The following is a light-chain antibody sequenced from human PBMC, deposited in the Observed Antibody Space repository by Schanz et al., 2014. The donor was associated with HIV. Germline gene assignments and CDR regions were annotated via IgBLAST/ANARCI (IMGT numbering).Light chain of an antibody. J-gene: IGKJ5*01. V-gene: IGKV3-11*01. Sequence: EIVMTQSPATLSVSPGERATLSCRASQSVSSNLAWYQQKPGQAPRLLIYDAFNRATGIPARFSGSGSGTDFTLTISSLEPEDFAVYYCQQRSNWPPITFGQGTPLEIK. CDR3: QQRSNWPPIT. CDR2: DAF. CDR1: QSVSSN.